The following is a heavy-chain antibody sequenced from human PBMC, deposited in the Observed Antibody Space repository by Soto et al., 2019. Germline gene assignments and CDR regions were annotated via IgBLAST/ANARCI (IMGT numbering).Heavy chain of an antibody. D-gene: IGHD5-18*01. CDR2: IFHSGST. CDR3: AKVRGYASGWRYFDY. Sequence: QVQLQESGPGLVKPSETLSLTCNVSGGSISGYYWSWIRQAPGKGLQWIGYIFHSGSTSYNPSLMSRVTISVDTSKNQFSLTVNSVTAADTAVYYCAKVRGYASGWRYFDYWGQGTLVTVAS. J-gene: IGHJ4*02. V-gene: IGHV4-59*01. CDR1: GGSISGYY.